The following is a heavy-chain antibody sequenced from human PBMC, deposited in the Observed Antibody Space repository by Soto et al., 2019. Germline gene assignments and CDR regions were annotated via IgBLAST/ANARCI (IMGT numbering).Heavy chain of an antibody. CDR1: GYTFTSYA. D-gene: IGHD3-16*01. J-gene: IGHJ4*02. CDR2: INAGNGNT. CDR3: ARAVGGPTSNLDY. V-gene: IGHV1-3*05. Sequence: QVQLVQSGAEEKKPGASVKVSCKASGYTFTSYAMHWVRQAPGQRLEWMGWINAGNGNTKYSQKFQGRVTITRVTSASTAYMELSSLRSEDTAVYYCARAVGGPTSNLDYWGQGTLVTVSS.